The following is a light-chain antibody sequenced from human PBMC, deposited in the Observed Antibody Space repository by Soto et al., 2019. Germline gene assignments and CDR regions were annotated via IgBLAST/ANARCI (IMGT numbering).Light chain of an antibody. CDR3: QKDNSAPWT. CDR1: QGISNY. Sequence: DIQMTQSPSSLSASVGDRVTITCRASQGISNYLAWYQQKPGKVPKLLSYAASTLQSGVPSRFSGSGSGTDFTLTISSRQPEDVATYYCQKDNSAPWTVGQGTKVEIK. V-gene: IGKV1-27*01. CDR2: AAS. J-gene: IGKJ1*01.